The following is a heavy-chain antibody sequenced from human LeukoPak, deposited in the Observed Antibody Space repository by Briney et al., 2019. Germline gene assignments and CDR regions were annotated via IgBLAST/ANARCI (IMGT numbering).Heavy chain of an antibody. J-gene: IGHJ3*02. Sequence: GGSLRLSCAASGFTFSAYGMHWVRQAPGKGLEWVAVIWFDGSNKYYADSVKGRFTISRDNSKNTLYLQMISLRAEDTSVYYCAKVREVGAAPDAFDIWGQGTMVTVSS. CDR1: GFTFSAYG. CDR2: IWFDGSNK. V-gene: IGHV3-30*02. D-gene: IGHD1-26*01. CDR3: AKVREVGAAPDAFDI.